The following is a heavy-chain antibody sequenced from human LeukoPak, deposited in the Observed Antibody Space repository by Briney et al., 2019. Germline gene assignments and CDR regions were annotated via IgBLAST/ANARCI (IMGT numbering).Heavy chain of an antibody. D-gene: IGHD5-18*01. CDR3: ARQTAKNVDTARFDY. CDR2: IYYSGST. Sequence: SETLSLTCTISGGSINNYYWSWIRQPPGKGLEWIGYIYYSGSTNYNPSLNSRVNISQDTSKNQFSLRLSSVTAADTAVYYCARQTAKNVDTARFDYWGQGTLVTVSS. CDR1: GGSINNYY. J-gene: IGHJ4*02. V-gene: IGHV4-59*08.